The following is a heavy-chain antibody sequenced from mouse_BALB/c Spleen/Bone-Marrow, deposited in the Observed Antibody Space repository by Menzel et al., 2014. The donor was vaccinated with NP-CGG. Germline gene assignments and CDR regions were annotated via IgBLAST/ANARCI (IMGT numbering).Heavy chain of an antibody. Sequence: QVQLQQSGAELMKPGASVKISCTATGYTFSSYWIEWVKQRPGHGLEWIGEILPGSGNTNYNEKFKGKATFTADTSPNTAYMQLSSLTSEDSAVYYCAREDITTVVEMDYWGQGTSVTVSS. CDR2: ILPGSGNT. CDR1: GYTFSSYW. V-gene: IGHV1-9*01. D-gene: IGHD1-1*01. CDR3: AREDITTVVEMDY. J-gene: IGHJ4*01.